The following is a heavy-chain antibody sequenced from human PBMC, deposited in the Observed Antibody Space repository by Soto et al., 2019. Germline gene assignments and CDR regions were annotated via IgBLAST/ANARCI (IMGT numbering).Heavy chain of an antibody. CDR3: TRQRESYNYRYFDY. D-gene: IGHD5-12*01. J-gene: IGHJ4*02. CDR1: GGSINSGGYY. CDR2: IYYSGRT. Sequence: QVQLQESGPGLVKPSQTLSLTCTVSGGSINSGGYYWSWIRQHPGKGLEWIGYIYYSGRTYYTPSLKRRITISINTSKNQYSLRLSSVTAADTAVYYCTRQRESYNYRYFDYWGQGTLVTVSS. V-gene: IGHV4-31*03.